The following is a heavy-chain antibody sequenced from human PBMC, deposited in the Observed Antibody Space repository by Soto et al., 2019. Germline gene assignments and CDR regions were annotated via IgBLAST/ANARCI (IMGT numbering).Heavy chain of an antibody. Sequence: EVQLVESGGGLVQPGGSLRLSCAASGFTLSSYDMHWVRQVTGKGLEWVSTIGTAGDTYYSGSVEGRFTISRENGKTSLSLQTTSLRAWDTAVYYCVKAGRGYYGSSGYYHCYYGIDDWGQGTTVTVSS. J-gene: IGHJ6*02. V-gene: IGHV3-13*01. D-gene: IGHD3-22*01. CDR1: GFTLSSYD. CDR2: IGTAGDT. CDR3: VKAGRGYYGSSGYYHCYYGIDD.